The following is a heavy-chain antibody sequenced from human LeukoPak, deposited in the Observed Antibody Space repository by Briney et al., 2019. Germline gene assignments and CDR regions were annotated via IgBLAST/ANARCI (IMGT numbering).Heavy chain of an antibody. V-gene: IGHV7-4-1*02. CDR3: ARAKPNYYDSSGYYSHDY. D-gene: IGHD3-22*01. Sequence: PEASVKVSRKASGYTFTSYAMNWVRQAPGQGLEWMGWINTNTGNPTYAQGFTGRFVFSLDTSVSTAYLQISSLKAEDTAVYYCARAKPNYYDSSGYYSHDYWGQGTLVTVSS. CDR2: INTNTGNP. J-gene: IGHJ4*02. CDR1: GYTFTSYA.